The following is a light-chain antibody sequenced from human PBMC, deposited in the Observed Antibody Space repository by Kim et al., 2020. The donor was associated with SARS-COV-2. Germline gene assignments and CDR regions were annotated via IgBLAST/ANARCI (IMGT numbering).Light chain of an antibody. Sequence: QSALTQPASVSGSPGQSITISCTGTSSDVGSYNYVSWYQQHPGKAPKLMIYDVSNRPSGVSTRFSGSKSGNTASLTISGLQADDEADYYCSSYTSTSTYVFGTGTKVTVL. V-gene: IGLV2-14*03. CDR2: DVS. J-gene: IGLJ1*01. CDR1: SSDVGSYNY. CDR3: SSYTSTSTYV.